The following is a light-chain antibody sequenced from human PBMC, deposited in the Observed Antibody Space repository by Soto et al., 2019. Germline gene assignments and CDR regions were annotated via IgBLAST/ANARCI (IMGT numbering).Light chain of an antibody. CDR1: QSISSW. CDR3: QQYDSYVWT. CDR2: DAS. Sequence: DIQMTQSPSTLSASVGDRVTITCRASQSISSWLAWYQKKPGKAPKFLLYDASNLESGVPSRFSGSGSGPEFTLNITSLQPDDSATYYRQQYDSYVWTFGQGPKVEIK. V-gene: IGKV1-5*01. J-gene: IGKJ1*01.